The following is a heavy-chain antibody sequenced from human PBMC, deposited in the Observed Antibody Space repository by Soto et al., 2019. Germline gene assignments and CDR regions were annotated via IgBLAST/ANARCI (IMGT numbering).Heavy chain of an antibody. CDR1: GFTFSSYA. V-gene: IGHV3-23*01. D-gene: IGHD2-15*01. CDR2: ISGSGGST. CDR3: AKGSDHDYYYYMDV. J-gene: IGHJ6*03. Sequence: GGSLRLSCAASGFTFSSYAMSWVRQAPGKGLEWVSAISGSGGSTYYADSVKGRFTISRDNSKNTLYLQMNSLRAEDTAVYYCAKGSDHDYYYYMDVWGKGTTVTVSS.